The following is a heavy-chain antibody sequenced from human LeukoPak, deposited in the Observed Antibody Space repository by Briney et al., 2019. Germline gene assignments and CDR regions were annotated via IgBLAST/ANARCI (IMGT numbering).Heavy chain of an antibody. CDR3: ARDSGTTGEVKFDP. D-gene: IGHD3-10*01. Sequence: SETLSLTCTVSGGSINSYWSWIRQPAGKGLEWIGRTSGSGTITYNPALQSRLSISIDTSKNQFSLKLMSVTAADTAVYYCARDSGTTGEVKFDPWGQGTLVTVSS. CDR1: GGSINSY. CDR2: TSGSGTI. J-gene: IGHJ5*02. V-gene: IGHV4-4*07.